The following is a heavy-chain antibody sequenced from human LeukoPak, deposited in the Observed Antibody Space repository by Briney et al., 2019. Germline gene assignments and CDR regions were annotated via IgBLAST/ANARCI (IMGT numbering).Heavy chain of an antibody. CDR1: GYSFILYG. Sequence: GASVKVSCKTSGYSFILYGISWVRQAPGQGPEWMGWISTSTGDTKYTQKFQGRVTLTTDTSTSTAYMELSSLRSEDTAVYYCARDRGGSSGWANYYYYYYMDVWGKGTTVTVSS. CDR3: ARDRGGSSGWANYYYYYYMDV. J-gene: IGHJ6*03. D-gene: IGHD6-19*01. CDR2: ISTSTGDT. V-gene: IGHV1-18*01.